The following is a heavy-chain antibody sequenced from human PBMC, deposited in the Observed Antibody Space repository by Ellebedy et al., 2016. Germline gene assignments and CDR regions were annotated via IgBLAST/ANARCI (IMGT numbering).Heavy chain of an antibody. V-gene: IGHV3-30*18. J-gene: IGHJ4*02. CDR3: AKEVGIADMLDY. CDR2: ISWNGTNE. D-gene: IGHD2-15*01. Sequence: WIRQSPGKGLEWVEDISWNGTNEYYANSVKGRFDISRDNSINTLYLQINSLRAEDTAVFYCAKEVGIADMLDYWGQGTLVTVSS.